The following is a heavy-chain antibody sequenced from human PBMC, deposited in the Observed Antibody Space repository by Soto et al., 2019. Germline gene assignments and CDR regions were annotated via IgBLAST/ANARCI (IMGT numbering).Heavy chain of an antibody. Sequence: AASVKVSCKASGGTFSSYAISWVRQAPGQGLEWMGGIIPIFGTANYAQKFQGRVTITADESTSTAYMELSSLRSEDTAVYYCARDSSGWSSYFDYWGQGTLVTVSS. CDR1: GGTFSSYA. CDR3: ARDSSGWSSYFDY. CDR2: IIPIFGTA. D-gene: IGHD6-19*01. V-gene: IGHV1-69*13. J-gene: IGHJ4*02.